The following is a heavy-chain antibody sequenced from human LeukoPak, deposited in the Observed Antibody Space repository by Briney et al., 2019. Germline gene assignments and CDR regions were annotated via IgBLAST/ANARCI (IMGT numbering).Heavy chain of an antibody. CDR2: IYYSGST. D-gene: IGHD6-19*01. CDR1: GGSISSYY. Sequence: SETLSLTCTVSGGSISSYYWSWIRQPPGKGLEWIGYIYYSGSTNDNPSLKSRVTISVDTSKNQFSLKLSSVTAADTAVYYCARDRAGFRRTGNYYYMDVWGKGTTVTVSS. J-gene: IGHJ6*03. V-gene: IGHV4-59*01. CDR3: ARDRAGFRRTGNYYYMDV.